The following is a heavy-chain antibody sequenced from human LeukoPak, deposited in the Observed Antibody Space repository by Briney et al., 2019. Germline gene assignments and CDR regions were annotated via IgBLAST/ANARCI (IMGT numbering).Heavy chain of an antibody. D-gene: IGHD1-26*01. V-gene: IGHV4-4*02. Sequence: SGTLSLTCGVSGGSISGTNWWSWVRQPPGQGLEWIGEISLAGQTNYNPSLNGRVTMSLDKSSNQLSLRLTSVTAADTATYFCSRESGPFCPFGYWGQGTLVIVSS. CDR1: GGSISGTNW. CDR3: SRESGPFCPFGY. J-gene: IGHJ4*02. CDR2: ISLAGQT.